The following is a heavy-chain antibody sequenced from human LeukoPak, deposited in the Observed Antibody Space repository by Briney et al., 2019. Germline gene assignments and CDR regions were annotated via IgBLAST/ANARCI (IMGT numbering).Heavy chain of an antibody. J-gene: IGHJ4*02. Sequence: GGSLRLSCAASGFTFSSYRMSWVRQAPGKGLEWVANIKQDGSEKYYVDSVKGRFTISRDNAKNSLYLQMNSLRAEDTAVYYCARDLSGWELQEYWGQGTLVTVSS. CDR2: IKQDGSEK. D-gene: IGHD1-26*01. CDR3: ARDLSGWELQEY. CDR1: GFTFSSYR. V-gene: IGHV3-7*01.